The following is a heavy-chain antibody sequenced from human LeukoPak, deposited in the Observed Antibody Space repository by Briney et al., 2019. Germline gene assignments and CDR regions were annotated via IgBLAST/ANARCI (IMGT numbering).Heavy chain of an antibody. CDR1: GFTFSSYG. J-gene: IGHJ4*02. CDR2: ISGSGGST. D-gene: IGHD2-15*01. V-gene: IGHV3-23*01. Sequence: GGSLRLSCAASGFTFSSYGMSWVRQAPGKGLEWVSGISGSGGSTYYADSVKGRFTISRDNSKNTLYLQMNSLRAEDTAVYYCECSGGSWCNYWGQGTLVTVSS. CDR3: ECSGGSWCNY.